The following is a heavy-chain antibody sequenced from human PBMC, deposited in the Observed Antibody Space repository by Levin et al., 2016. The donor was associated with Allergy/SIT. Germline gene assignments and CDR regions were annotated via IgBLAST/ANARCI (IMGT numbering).Heavy chain of an antibody. CDR3: ARDYCSGGSCHDFDY. D-gene: IGHD2-15*01. CDR1: GFIFSDYY. V-gene: IGHV3-11*01. J-gene: IGHJ4*02. CDR2: VSGSDITI. Sequence: GGSLRLSCAASGFIFSDYYMSWIRQAPGKGLEWVSYVSGSDITIDYADSVKGRFTISRDNAKNSLYLQMNSLRAEDTAVYYCARDYCSGGSCHDFDYWGQGTLVTVSS.